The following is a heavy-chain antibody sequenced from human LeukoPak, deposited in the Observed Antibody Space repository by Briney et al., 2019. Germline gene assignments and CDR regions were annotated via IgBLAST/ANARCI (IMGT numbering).Heavy chain of an antibody. CDR2: ISGSGGGT. D-gene: IGHD1-26*01. Sequence: GGSLRLSCAASGFTFSSYAMSWVRQAPGKGLEWVSAISGSGGGTYYADSVKGRFTISRDNSKNTLYLQMNSLRAEDTAVYYCAKYSGSFRASYYMDVWGKGTTVTVSS. CDR1: GFTFSSYA. CDR3: AKYSGSFRASYYMDV. J-gene: IGHJ6*03. V-gene: IGHV3-23*01.